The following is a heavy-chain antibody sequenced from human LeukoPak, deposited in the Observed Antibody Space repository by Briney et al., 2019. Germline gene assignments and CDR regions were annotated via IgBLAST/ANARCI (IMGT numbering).Heavy chain of an antibody. D-gene: IGHD6-13*01. CDR3: ARIGYSSSCMDY. CDR2: IKQDGSVK. Sequence: PGGSLRLSCAASGFTFSNYWMSWVRQAPGRGLEWVANIKQDGSVKYYVDSVKGRFTISRDNAKNSLYLQMNSLRVEDTGLYYCARIGYSSSCMDYWGQGTLVTVSS. CDR1: GFTFSNYW. V-gene: IGHV3-7*01. J-gene: IGHJ4*02.